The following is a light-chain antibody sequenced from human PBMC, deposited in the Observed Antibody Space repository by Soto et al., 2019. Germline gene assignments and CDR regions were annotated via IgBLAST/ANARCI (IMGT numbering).Light chain of an antibody. J-gene: IGLJ2*01. CDR1: SSDVGSYNY. CDR3: SSYTGSSINTVV. V-gene: IGLV2-14*01. Sequence: QSALTQPASVSGSPGQSITISCTGTSSDVGSYNYVAWYQQFPGKTPKLMIFEVSNRPSGVSNRFSGSKSGNTASLTISGLQAEDEAEYYCSSYTGSSINTVVFGGGTKLTVL. CDR2: EVS.